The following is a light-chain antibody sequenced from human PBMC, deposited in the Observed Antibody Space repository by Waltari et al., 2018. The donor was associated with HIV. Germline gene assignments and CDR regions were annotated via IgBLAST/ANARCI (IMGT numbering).Light chain of an antibody. V-gene: IGLV1-51*01. J-gene: IGLJ3*02. CDR1: NIGNDY. CDR3: GTWDTRLSGGV. Sequence: QSVLTQPPSVSAAPGQKVTISCSNIGNDYVSWYQHLPGAAPKLLIYDNNKPPSGIPDRFSGSKSGTSATLAITGLQTGDEADYYCGTWDTRLSGGVFGGGTKLTVL. CDR2: DNN.